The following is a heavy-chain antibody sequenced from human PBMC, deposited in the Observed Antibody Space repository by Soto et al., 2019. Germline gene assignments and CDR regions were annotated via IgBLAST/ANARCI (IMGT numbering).Heavy chain of an antibody. CDR1: GGSISSGGYY. D-gene: IGHD2-15*01. J-gene: IGHJ4*02. CDR2: IYYSGST. CDR3: ASYVVVRYVVDY. V-gene: IGHV4-31*03. Sequence: SETLSLTCTVSGGSISSGGYYWSWIRQHPGKGLEWIGYIYYSGSTYYNPSLKSRVTISADTSKNQFSLKLSSVTAADTAVYYCASYVVVRYVVDYWGQGTLVTVSS.